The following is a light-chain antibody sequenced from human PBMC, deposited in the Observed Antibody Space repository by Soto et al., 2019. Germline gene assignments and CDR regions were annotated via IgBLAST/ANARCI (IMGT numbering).Light chain of an antibody. CDR2: WAS. CDR1: QSVLYSSNHKNY. V-gene: IGKV4-1*01. CDR3: QQYYSTPQP. Sequence: DLVRTHTPDSLSASLGERATINCKSSQSVLYSSNHKNYLAWYQQKPGQPPKLLIYWASTRESGVPDRFSGSGSGTDFTLTISSLQAEDVAVYYCQQYYSTPQPFGQGTKVDIK. J-gene: IGKJ1*01.